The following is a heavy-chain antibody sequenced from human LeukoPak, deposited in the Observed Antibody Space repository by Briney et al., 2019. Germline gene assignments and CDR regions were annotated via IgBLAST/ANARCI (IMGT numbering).Heavy chain of an antibody. CDR1: GGSISSRY. CDR2: IYYSLST. Sequence: KPSETLSLTCTVSGGSISSRYWSWIRQPPGKGLEWIGYIYYSLSTKYNPTLKSRVTISVDTSKNQFSLKLSSMTAADTAVYYCARESGAASAFDIWGQGTMVTVSS. CDR3: ARESGAASAFDI. V-gene: IGHV4-59*11. D-gene: IGHD4/OR15-4a*01. J-gene: IGHJ3*02.